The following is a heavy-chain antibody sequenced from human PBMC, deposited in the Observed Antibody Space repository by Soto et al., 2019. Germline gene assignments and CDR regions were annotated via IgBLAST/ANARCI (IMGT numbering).Heavy chain of an antibody. CDR2: IDSGGGKT. CDR1: GVTFSNHA. D-gene: IGHD4-4*01. Sequence: GGSLRLSYAASGVTFSNHAMSWVRQAPGTGLEWVSAIDSGGGKTYYADSVKGRFTISRDNSMNTLYLQMDSLRAEDTAIYYCTIEKSNYPANSFDPWGQGLWGTVFS. CDR3: TIEKSNYPANSFDP. J-gene: IGHJ5*02. V-gene: IGHV3-23*01.